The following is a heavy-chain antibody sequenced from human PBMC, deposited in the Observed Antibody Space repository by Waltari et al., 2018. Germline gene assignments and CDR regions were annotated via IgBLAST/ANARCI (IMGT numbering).Heavy chain of an antibody. Sequence: QVQLVQSGGEVRRPGASVTVSCKATGYIFTRYGISWVRRAPGHGLEWMGWISGYDDTTHFAKNFQGRVTMSTDTFTSTVYMDLRSLRSDDTAVYYCARDYYYGSGSSWSDVFDIWGQGTMVTVSS. CDR3: ARDYYYGSGSSWSDVFDI. V-gene: IGHV1-18*01. D-gene: IGHD3-10*01. CDR1: GYIFTRYG. J-gene: IGHJ3*02. CDR2: ISGYDDTT.